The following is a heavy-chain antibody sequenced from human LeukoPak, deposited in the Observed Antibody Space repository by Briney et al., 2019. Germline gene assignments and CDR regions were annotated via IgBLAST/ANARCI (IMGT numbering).Heavy chain of an antibody. Sequence: GASVKVSCKASGYTFTSYATHWVRQAPGQRLEWMGWINAGNGNTKYSQKLQGRVTMTTDTSTSTAYMELRSLRSDDTALYYCARDFCSSTSCYMDVWAKGPRSPSP. CDR3: ARDFCSSTSCYMDV. D-gene: IGHD2-2*01. CDR2: INAGNGNT. CDR1: GYTFTSYA. V-gene: IGHV1-3*01. J-gene: IGHJ6*03.